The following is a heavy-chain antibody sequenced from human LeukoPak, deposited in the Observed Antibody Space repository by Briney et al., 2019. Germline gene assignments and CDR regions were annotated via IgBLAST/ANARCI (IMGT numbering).Heavy chain of an antibody. CDR3: ARIDRAVAGTIDY. CDR1: GGSISSYY. V-gene: IGHV4-59*08. CDR2: MYYSGST. J-gene: IGHJ4*02. D-gene: IGHD6-19*01. Sequence: PSETLSLTCTVSGGSISSYYCSWIRQPPGKGLEWIGYMYYSGSTNYNPSLKSRVTMSVDTSKNQFSLKLSSVTAADTAVYYCARIDRAVAGTIDYWGQGTLVTVSS.